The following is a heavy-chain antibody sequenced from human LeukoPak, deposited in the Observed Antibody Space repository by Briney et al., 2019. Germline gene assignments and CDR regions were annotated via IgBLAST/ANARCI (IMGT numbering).Heavy chain of an antibody. Sequence: PGGSLRLSCAASGFSFSSYWMSWVRQAPGPGLEWVANIKQDGSEKYSVDSVKGRFTISRDNAKNSLDLQMNSLRTEDTAVYYCARDVRGSVTSYFYYYMDVWGKGTTVTVSS. D-gene: IGHD5-18*01. CDR3: ARDVRGSVTSYFYYYMDV. CDR2: IKQDGSEK. CDR1: GFSFSSYW. V-gene: IGHV3-7*01. J-gene: IGHJ6*03.